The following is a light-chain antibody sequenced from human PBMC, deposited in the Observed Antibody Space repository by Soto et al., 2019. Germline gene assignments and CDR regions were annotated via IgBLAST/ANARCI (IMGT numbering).Light chain of an antibody. V-gene: IGKV1-39*01. Sequence: DNQMTQSPSSLSASVGDRVTITCRASQSISSFLNWYQQKPGKAPKLLIYAASSLQSGVPSRFGGSGSGTDFTLTISSLQPEDFATYYCQQSYSIPYTFGQGTKLEIK. CDR1: QSISSF. J-gene: IGKJ2*01. CDR3: QQSYSIPYT. CDR2: AAS.